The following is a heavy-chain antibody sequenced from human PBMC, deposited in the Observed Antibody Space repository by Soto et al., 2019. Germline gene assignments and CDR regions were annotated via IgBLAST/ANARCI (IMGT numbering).Heavy chain of an antibody. Sequence: GGSLRLSCAASGFTFSSYGMHWVRQAPGKGLEWVAVIWYDGSNKYYADSVKGRFTISRDNSKNTLYLQMNSLRAEDTAVYYCARGKNVDTAMADYFDYWGQGTLVTVSS. CDR1: GFTFSSYG. D-gene: IGHD5-18*01. CDR2: IWYDGSNK. V-gene: IGHV3-33*01. CDR3: ARGKNVDTAMADYFDY. J-gene: IGHJ4*02.